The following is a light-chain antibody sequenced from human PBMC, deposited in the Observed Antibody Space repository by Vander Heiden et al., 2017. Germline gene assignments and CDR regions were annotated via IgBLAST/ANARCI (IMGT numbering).Light chain of an antibody. J-gene: IGLJ3*02. Sequence: QSVLTQPPSVSGAPGQTVTISCTGSSSNTGAGYDVHWYQQLPGTAPKLLIYGNSNRPSGVPDRFSGSKSGTSASLAITGLQAEDEADYYCQSYDSSLSGWVFGGGTKLTVL. CDR3: QSYDSSLSGWV. V-gene: IGLV1-40*01. CDR1: SSNTGAGYD. CDR2: GNS.